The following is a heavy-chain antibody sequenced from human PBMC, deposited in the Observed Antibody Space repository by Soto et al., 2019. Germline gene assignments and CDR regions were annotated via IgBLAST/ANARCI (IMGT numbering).Heavy chain of an antibody. Sequence: SETLSLTCTVSGGSISSYYWSWIRQPPGKGLEWIGFIYYRGSTNYNPSLKSRVTISVDTSKNHFSLRLSSVTAADTAVYYCAMFYYDSSGYYPTYYFDYWGQGTLVTVSS. CDR2: IYYRGST. V-gene: IGHV4-59*01. CDR1: GGSISSYY. CDR3: AMFYYDSSGYYPTYYFDY. J-gene: IGHJ4*02. D-gene: IGHD3-22*01.